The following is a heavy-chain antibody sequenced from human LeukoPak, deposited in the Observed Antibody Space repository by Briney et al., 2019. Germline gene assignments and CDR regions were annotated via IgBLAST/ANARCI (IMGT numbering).Heavy chain of an antibody. D-gene: IGHD3-22*01. V-gene: IGHV3-23*01. CDR2: ISGSGGST. Sequence: TGGSLRLSCAASGFTFSNYAMSWVRQAPGKGLEWVSAISGSGGSTYYADSVKGRFTISRDNSKNTLYLQMNSLRAEDTAVYYCAKGFSETTTKDPDYYDSSGYYTVPFDYWGQGTLVTVSS. CDR1: GFTFSNYA. J-gene: IGHJ4*02. CDR3: AKGFSETTTKDPDYYDSSGYYTVPFDY.